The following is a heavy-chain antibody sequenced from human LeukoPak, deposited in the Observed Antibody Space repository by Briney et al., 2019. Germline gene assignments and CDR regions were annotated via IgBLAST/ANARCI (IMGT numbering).Heavy chain of an antibody. J-gene: IGHJ3*02. Sequence: SETLSLTCTVSGGSISSYYWSWIRQPAGKGLEWIGRIYTSGSTNYNPSLKSRVTMSVDTSKNQFSLKLSSVTAADTAVYYCAKGGYSSSSFVVAFDIWGQGTMVTVSS. CDR3: AKGGYSSSSFVVAFDI. CDR2: IYTSGST. D-gene: IGHD6-6*01. CDR1: GGSISSYY. V-gene: IGHV4-4*07.